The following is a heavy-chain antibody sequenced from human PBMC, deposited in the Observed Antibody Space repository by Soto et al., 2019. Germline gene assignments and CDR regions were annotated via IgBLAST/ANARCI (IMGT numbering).Heavy chain of an antibody. V-gene: IGHV3-33*01. CDR1: GFTFRIYG. D-gene: IGHD3-10*01. J-gene: IGHJ6*02. CDR3: ARPLWCGENYYFGMDV. Sequence: QVQLVESGGGVAQPGRSLRLSCVASGFTFRIYGMHWVRQAPGKGLEWVAVIWHDGNRTSYADSVKGRFTITRDNSKNTLYLQMNRLRDEDTAVYYCARPLWCGENYYFGMDVWGQGTTVTVS. CDR2: IWHDGNRT.